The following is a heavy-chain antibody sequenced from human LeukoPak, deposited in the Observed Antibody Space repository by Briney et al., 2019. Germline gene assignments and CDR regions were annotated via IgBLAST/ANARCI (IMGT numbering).Heavy chain of an antibody. CDR1: VGSISSDIYY. D-gene: IGHD4-17*01. CDR3: ASSLYGDFDY. V-gene: IGHV4-61*02. Sequence: SETLSLTCTGSVGSISSDIYYWSWIRQPAGKGLEWIGRIYSSGSTNYNPSLKSRVTISVDTSKKQFSLKLSSVTAADTAVYYCASSLYGDFDYWGQGTLVTVSS. CDR2: IYSSGST. J-gene: IGHJ4*02.